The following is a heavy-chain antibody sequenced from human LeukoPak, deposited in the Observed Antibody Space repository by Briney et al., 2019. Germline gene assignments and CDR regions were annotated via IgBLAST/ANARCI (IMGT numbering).Heavy chain of an antibody. CDR3: ARQLLWFGGGRGYMDV. D-gene: IGHD3-10*01. Sequence: SETLSLTCAVHGGSFSGYYWSWIRQPPGKGLEWIGEINHSGSTNYNPSLKSRVTISVDTSKNQFSLKLSSVTAADTAVYYCARQLLWFGGGRGYMDVWGKGTTVTISS. CDR2: INHSGST. CDR1: GGSFSGYY. J-gene: IGHJ6*03. V-gene: IGHV4-34*01.